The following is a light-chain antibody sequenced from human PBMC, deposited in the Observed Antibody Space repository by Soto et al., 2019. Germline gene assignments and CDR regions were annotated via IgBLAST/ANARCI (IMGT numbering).Light chain of an antibody. J-gene: IGKJ4*01. Sequence: DIQMTQSPSSLSASVGDRVIIPCRTRQSISNYLNWYQHKPGKAPKVLISAASNLQSGVPSRFSGSGSGTVFTLTISSLQPEDFATYFCQQSYTLSPLSFGGGTKVDIK. CDR3: QQSYTLSPLS. V-gene: IGKV1-39*01. CDR2: AAS. CDR1: QSISNY.